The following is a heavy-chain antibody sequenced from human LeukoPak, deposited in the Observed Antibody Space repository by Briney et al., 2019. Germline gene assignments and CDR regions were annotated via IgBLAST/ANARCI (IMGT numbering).Heavy chain of an antibody. Sequence: ASVKVSCKVSGYTLTELSMHWVRQAPGKGLEWMGGFDPEDGETIYAQKFQGRVTMTEDTSTDTAYMELSSLRSEDTAAYYCATHKPLHYYDSSGYYPLVWAYWGQGTLVTVSS. CDR3: ATHKPLHYYDSSGYYPLVWAY. D-gene: IGHD3-22*01. J-gene: IGHJ4*02. CDR1: GYTLTELS. V-gene: IGHV1-24*01. CDR2: FDPEDGET.